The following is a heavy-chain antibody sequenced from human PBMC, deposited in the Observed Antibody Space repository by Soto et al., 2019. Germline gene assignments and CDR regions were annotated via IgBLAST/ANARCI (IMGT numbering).Heavy chain of an antibody. Sequence: GGSLRLACTACGFNFNFSGVHWIRQSSGKGLEWVGRIRSSSNNYETVYAESGKFRITISRDDSQKTAYLRINSLRSEDSAIYYCSRTGVRYSNWYPWFDPWGQGTLVTVSS. J-gene: IGHJ5*02. CDR1: GFNFNFSG. V-gene: IGHV3-73*01. D-gene: IGHD4-4*01. CDR2: IRSSSNNYET. CDR3: SRTGVRYSNWYPWFDP.